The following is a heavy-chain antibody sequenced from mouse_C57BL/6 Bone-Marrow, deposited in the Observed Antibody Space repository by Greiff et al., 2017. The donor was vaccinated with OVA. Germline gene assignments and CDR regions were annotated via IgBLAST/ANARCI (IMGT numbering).Heavy chain of an antibody. CDR1: GYTFTSYW. J-gene: IGHJ4*01. CDR3: ARLLRYPYYAMDY. D-gene: IGHD1-1*01. CDR2: IHPNSGST. V-gene: IGHV1-64*01. Sequence: QVQLQQPGAELVKPGASVKLSCKASGYTFTSYWMHWVKQRPGQGLEWIGMIHPNSGSTNYNEKFKSKATLTVDKSSSTAYMQLSSLTSEDSAVYYCARLLRYPYYAMDYWGQGTSVTVSS.